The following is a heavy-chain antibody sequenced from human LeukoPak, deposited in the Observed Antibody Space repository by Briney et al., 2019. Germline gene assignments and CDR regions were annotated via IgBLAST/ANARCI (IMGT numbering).Heavy chain of an antibody. CDR3: AKTTYYYDSSGYYYPRSYFDY. CDR2: ISGSGGST. CDR1: GFTFSSYA. V-gene: IGHV3-23*01. Sequence: GGSLRLSCAASGFTFSSYAMSWVRQAPGKGLEWVSAISGSGGSTYYADSVKGRFTISRDNSKNTLYLQMNSLRAEDTAVYYCAKTTYYYDSSGYYYPRSYFDYWGQGTLVTVSS. J-gene: IGHJ4*02. D-gene: IGHD3-22*01.